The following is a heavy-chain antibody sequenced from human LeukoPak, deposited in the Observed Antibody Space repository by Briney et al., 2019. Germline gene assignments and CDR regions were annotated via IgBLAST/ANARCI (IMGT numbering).Heavy chain of an antibody. V-gene: IGHV3-30*02. CDR1: GFTFSSYG. D-gene: IGHD1-26*01. Sequence: GGSLRVSCAASGFTFSSYGMHWVRQAPGKGLEWVAFIRYDGSNKYYADSVKGRFTISRDNSKNTLYLQMNSLRAEDTAVYYCPKDRPGSYVFDYWGQGTLVTVSS. CDR2: IRYDGSNK. J-gene: IGHJ4*02. CDR3: PKDRPGSYVFDY.